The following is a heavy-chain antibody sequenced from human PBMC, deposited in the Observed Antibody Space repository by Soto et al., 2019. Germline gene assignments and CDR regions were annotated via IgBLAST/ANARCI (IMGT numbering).Heavy chain of an antibody. CDR2: ISAYNGNT. D-gene: IGHD1-1*01. CDR3: ARRDGYNWYYFDY. CDR1: GYTFTSYH. J-gene: IGHJ4*02. Sequence: GASVKVSCKASGYTFTSYHITWVRQAPGQGLEWMGWISAYNGNTNYAQNFQGRVSMTTDSSTTTAYMELRNLRSDDTAVYYCARRDGYNWYYFDYWGQGTLVTVSS. V-gene: IGHV1-18*01.